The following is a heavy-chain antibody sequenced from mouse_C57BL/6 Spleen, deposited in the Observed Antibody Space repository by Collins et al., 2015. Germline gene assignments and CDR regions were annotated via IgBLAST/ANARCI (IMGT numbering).Heavy chain of an antibody. CDR3: ARDRSGG. CDR2: IDPSDSYT. J-gene: IGHJ3*01. Sequence: QVQLQQPGAELVRPGTSVKLSCKASGYTFTSYWMHWVKQRPGQGLEWIGVIDPSDSYTNYNQKFKGKATLTVDTSSSTAYMQLSSLTSEDSAVYYCARDRSGGWGQGTLVTVSA. V-gene: IGHV1-59*01. D-gene: IGHD3-2*02. CDR1: GYTFTSYW.